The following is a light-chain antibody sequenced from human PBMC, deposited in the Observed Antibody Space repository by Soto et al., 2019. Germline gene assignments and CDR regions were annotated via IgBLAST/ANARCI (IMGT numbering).Light chain of an antibody. V-gene: IGKV3-11*01. Sequence: EIVLTQSPATLSLSPGDRATLSCRASQSVSSYLAWYQQKPGQPPRLLIYDASNRATGIPARFSGSGSGTDFTLTISSLEPEDFAVYRCQQRSSWPTFGGGTKVEIK. CDR2: DAS. CDR3: QQRSSWPT. J-gene: IGKJ4*01. CDR1: QSVSSY.